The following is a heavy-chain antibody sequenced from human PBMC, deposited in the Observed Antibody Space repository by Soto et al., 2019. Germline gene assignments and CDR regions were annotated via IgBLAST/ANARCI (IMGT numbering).Heavy chain of an antibody. CDR2: ITSNGAGT. D-gene: IGHD2-2*02. V-gene: IGHV3-23*01. J-gene: IGHJ5*02. Sequence: GGSTRLSCAASGLTVSSYAMSWVRQAPGKGLEWVSAITSNGAGTYYADSVKGRFTISRDNSKNTLYLQINSLRGDDTAVYYCARKKENNIPAFDPWGQGTLVTVSS. CDR3: ARKKENNIPAFDP. CDR1: GLTVSSYA.